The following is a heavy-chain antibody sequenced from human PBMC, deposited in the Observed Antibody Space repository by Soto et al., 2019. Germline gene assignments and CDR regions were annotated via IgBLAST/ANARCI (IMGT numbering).Heavy chain of an antibody. CDR1: GYTFTGYY. J-gene: IGHJ4*01. D-gene: IGHD6-19*01. Sequence: QVQLVQSGAEVKKPGASVKVSCKASGYTFTGYYMHWVRQAPGQGLEWMGWINPNSGGTNYAQKLQGRVTMTRDTYISTAYMELRRLRSDDTAVYYCERVPRAVAGLFDYWGHGTLVTVSS. V-gene: IGHV1-2*02. CDR2: INPNSGGT. CDR3: ERVPRAVAGLFDY.